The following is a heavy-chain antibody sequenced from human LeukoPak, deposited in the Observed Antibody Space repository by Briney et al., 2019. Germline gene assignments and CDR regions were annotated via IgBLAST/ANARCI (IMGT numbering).Heavy chain of an antibody. Sequence: KPSETLSLTCTVSGGSISSDTYYWSWIRQPAGKGLEWIGRIYASGSTTYNPSLKSRVTISIDTSKNQFSLKVSSVTAADTAVYYCARRTSLRGGWFDHWGQGTLVTVSS. V-gene: IGHV4-61*02. CDR2: IYASGST. CDR1: GGSISSDTYY. D-gene: IGHD3-3*01. J-gene: IGHJ5*02. CDR3: ARRTSLRGGWFDH.